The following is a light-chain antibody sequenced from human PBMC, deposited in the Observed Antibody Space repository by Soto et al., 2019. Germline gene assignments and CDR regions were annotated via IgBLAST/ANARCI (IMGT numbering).Light chain of an antibody. V-gene: IGKV1-39*01. CDR3: QQSYS. CDR1: QSISSY. CDR2: AAS. Sequence: DIQMTQSPSSLSASVGERVTITCRASQSISSYLNWYQQKPGKAPKLLIYAASSLQSGVPSRFSGSGSGTDFTLTISSLQPEDFATYYCQQSYSFGGGTKVDIK. J-gene: IGKJ4*01.